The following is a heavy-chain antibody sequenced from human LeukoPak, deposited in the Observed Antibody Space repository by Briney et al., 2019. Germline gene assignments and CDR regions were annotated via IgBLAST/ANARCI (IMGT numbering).Heavy chain of an antibody. CDR3: AKESGSYFLDFDS. Sequence: PGGSLRLSCAASGFTFSSYAMHWVRQAPGKGLEWVSAVSSGGGSTYYADSVKGRFTISRDNSKNTLYLQMNSLRVGDTAVYYCAKESGSYFLDFDSWGQGTLVTVSS. J-gene: IGHJ4*02. CDR1: GFTFSSYA. V-gene: IGHV3-23*01. CDR2: VSSGGGST. D-gene: IGHD1-26*01.